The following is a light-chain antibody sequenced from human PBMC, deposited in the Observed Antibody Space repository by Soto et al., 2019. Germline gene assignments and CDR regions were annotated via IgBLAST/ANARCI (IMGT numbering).Light chain of an antibody. CDR1: QSISSW. J-gene: IGKJ5*01. Sequence: DIHITQSPSTLSASVGDRVTITCRASQSISSWLAWYQQKPGKAPKLLIYGASSLETGVPSRFSGSGSGTDFTFTISSLQPEDIATYYCQQCNNLPITFGQGTRLEIK. CDR3: QQCNNLPIT. CDR2: GAS. V-gene: IGKV1-5*01.